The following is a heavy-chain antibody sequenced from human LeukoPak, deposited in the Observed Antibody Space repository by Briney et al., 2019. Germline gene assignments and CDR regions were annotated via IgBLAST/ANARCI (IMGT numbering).Heavy chain of an antibody. J-gene: IGHJ4*02. CDR2: IIPIFGTA. V-gene: IGHV1-69*05. Sequence: SVKVSCKASGGTFSSYALSWVRQAPGQGLEWMGGIIPIFGTANYAQKFQGRVTITTDESTSTAYMELSSLRSEDTAVYYCASSYYYDSSGYYGDFDYWGQGTLVTVSS. CDR3: ASSYYYDSSGYYGDFDY. D-gene: IGHD3-22*01. CDR1: GGTFSSYA.